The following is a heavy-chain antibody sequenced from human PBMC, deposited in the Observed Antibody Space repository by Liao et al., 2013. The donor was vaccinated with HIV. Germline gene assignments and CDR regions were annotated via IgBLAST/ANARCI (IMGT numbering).Heavy chain of an antibody. CDR2: INHSGGT. CDR3: ARGLTVTSEGVFDS. D-gene: IGHD3-10*01. CDR1: GGSFSGYY. J-gene: IGHJ4*02. Sequence: QVQLQQWGAGLLKPSETLSLTCAVYGGSFSGYYWSWIRQPPGKGLEWIGEINHSGGTNYIPSLKSRVTISVDTSKNQFSVRLRSVTAADTGVYYCARGLTVTSEGVFDSWGQGNLVIVSS. V-gene: IGHV4-34*01.